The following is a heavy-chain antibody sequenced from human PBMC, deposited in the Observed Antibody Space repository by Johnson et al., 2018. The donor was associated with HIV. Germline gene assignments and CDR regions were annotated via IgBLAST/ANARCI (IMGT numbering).Heavy chain of an antibody. CDR2: IRYDGSNK. V-gene: IGHV3-30*02. Sequence: QVQLVESGGGLVQPGGSLRLSCAASGFTVSSNYMSWVRQAPGKGLAWVAFIRYDGSNKYYADSVKGRFTISRDNSKNTLYLQMKSLRADDTALYYCARLTTSSRQGSTMTVVGVAAFDLWGQGTMVTVSS. CDR1: GFTVSSNY. J-gene: IGHJ3*01. D-gene: IGHD1-1*01. CDR3: ARLTTSSRQGSTMTVVGVAAFDL.